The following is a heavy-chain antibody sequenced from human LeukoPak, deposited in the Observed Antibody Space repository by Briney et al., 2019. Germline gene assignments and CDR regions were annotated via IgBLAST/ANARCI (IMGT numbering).Heavy chain of an antibody. J-gene: IGHJ4*02. CDR3: ARDKRVGATILDY. CDR2: ISYDGSNK. CDR1: GFTFSSYG. Sequence: GGSLRLSCAASGFTFSSYGMHWVRQAPGKGLEWVAVISYDGSNKYYADSVKGRFTISRDNSKNTLYLQMNSLTAEDTAVYYCARDKRVGATILDYWGQGTLVTVSS. V-gene: IGHV3-30*03. D-gene: IGHD1-26*01.